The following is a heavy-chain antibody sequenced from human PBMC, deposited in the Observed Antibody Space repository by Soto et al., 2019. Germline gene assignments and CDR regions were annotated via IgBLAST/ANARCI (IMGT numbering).Heavy chain of an antibody. Sequence: GGSLRLSCVVSGLALSSYSMNWVRQAPGKGLEWISYISNTGSTKYYADSVKGRFTISRDNAKNSLYLQMNSLRGEDTAVYYCARDYYGDYILDYWGQGTLVTVSS. J-gene: IGHJ4*02. D-gene: IGHD4-17*01. CDR2: ISNTGSTK. V-gene: IGHV3-48*04. CDR1: GLALSSYS. CDR3: ARDYYGDYILDY.